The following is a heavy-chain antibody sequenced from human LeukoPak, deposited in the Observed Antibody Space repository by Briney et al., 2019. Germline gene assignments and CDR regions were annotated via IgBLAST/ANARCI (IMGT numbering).Heavy chain of an antibody. CDR2: IYYSGST. CDR3: ARSRGGFGDYGSWFDP. Sequence: PSETLSLTCTVSGGSISSSSYYWSWLRQPPGKGLEWIGYIYYSGSTNYSPSLKSRVTISVDTSKNQFSLKLSSVTAADTAVYYCARSRGGFGDYGSWFDPWGQGTLVTVSS. J-gene: IGHJ5*02. D-gene: IGHD4-17*01. V-gene: IGHV4-61*01. CDR1: GGSISSSSYY.